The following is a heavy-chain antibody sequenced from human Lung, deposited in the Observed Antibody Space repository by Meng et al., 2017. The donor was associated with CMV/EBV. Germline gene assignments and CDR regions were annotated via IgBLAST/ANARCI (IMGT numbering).Heavy chain of an antibody. CDR2: IIPILGVA. J-gene: IGHJ4*02. CDR3: AKAGRPSAHRHRHLTPLY. D-gene: IGHD2-15*01. Sequence: SVXVSXKSPGGTFTSYAISWVRQAPGQGLEWMGGIIPILGVANYAQKFQGRVTFTADRSTTTAHMELSALTSEDTAVYYCAKAGRPSAHRHRHLTPLYWXQGTXVTVSS. CDR1: GGTFTSYA. V-gene: IGHV1-69*10.